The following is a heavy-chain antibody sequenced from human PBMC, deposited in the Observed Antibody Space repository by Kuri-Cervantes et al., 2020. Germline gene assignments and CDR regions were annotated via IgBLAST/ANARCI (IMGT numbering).Heavy chain of an antibody. CDR2: INPSGGST. CDR3: ARDRGCTNGVCQLSRGGFYCYGMDV. J-gene: IGHJ6*02. CDR1: GYTFTSYY. Sequence: SVKVSCKASGYTFTSYYMHWVRQAPGQGLAWMGIINPSGGSTSYAQKFQGRVTMTRDTSTSTVYMELSSLRSEDTAVYYCARDRGCTNGVCQLSRGGFYCYGMDVWGQGTTVTVSS. D-gene: IGHD2-8*01. V-gene: IGHV1-46*01.